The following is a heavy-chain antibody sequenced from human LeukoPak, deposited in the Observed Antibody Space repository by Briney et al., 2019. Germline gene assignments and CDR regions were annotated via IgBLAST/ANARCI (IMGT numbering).Heavy chain of an antibody. D-gene: IGHD3-9*01. CDR2: ISWNSGSI. Sequence: PGGSLRLSCAASGFTFDDYAMHWVRHAPGKGLEWVSGISWNSGSIGYADSVKGRFTISRDNAKNSLYLQMNSLRAEDAALYYCAKGGIRYFDWSVFDYWGQGTLVTVSS. J-gene: IGHJ4*02. V-gene: IGHV3-9*01. CDR1: GFTFDDYA. CDR3: AKGGIRYFDWSVFDY.